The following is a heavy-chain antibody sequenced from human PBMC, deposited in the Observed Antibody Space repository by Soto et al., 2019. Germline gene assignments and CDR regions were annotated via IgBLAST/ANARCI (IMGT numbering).Heavy chain of an antibody. J-gene: IGHJ4*02. CDR1: GFTFSSYW. Sequence: EVQLMGSGGGLVQPGGSLRLSCAGSGFTFSSYWMNWVRQAPGKGLEWVANIKQDGSEKYYVDSVKGRFSISRDNAQNSMYLQMNSLRAEDTAVYYCAGGTGWLIDYWGQGTLVTVSS. CDR2: IKQDGSEK. V-gene: IGHV3-7*04. D-gene: IGHD6-19*01. CDR3: AGGTGWLIDY.